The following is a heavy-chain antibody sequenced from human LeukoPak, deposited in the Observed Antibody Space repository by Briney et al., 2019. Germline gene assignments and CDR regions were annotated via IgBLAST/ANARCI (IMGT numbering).Heavy chain of an antibody. Sequence: ASVKVSCKASGYTFTSYGISWVRQAPGQGLEWMGWISAYNGSTNYAQKLQGRVTMTTDTSTSTAYMELRSLRSDDTAVYYCARPPFKLGSGSYYHYFDYWGQGTLVTVSS. J-gene: IGHJ4*02. D-gene: IGHD3-10*01. CDR1: GYTFTSYG. CDR3: ARPPFKLGSGSYYHYFDY. CDR2: ISAYNGST. V-gene: IGHV1-18*01.